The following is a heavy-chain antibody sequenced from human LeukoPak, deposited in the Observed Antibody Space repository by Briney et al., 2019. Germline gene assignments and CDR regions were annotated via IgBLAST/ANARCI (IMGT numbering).Heavy chain of an antibody. J-gene: IGHJ4*02. CDR1: GFTFDDYA. CDR3: AKAINSGYYSSDY. Sequence: GGSLRLSCAASGFTFDDYAMHWVRQAPGKGLEWVSGISWNSGSIGYADSVKGRFTISRDNAKNSLYLQMNSLRAEDTAVYYCAKAINSGYYSSDYWGQGTLVTVSS. D-gene: IGHD3-22*01. CDR2: ISWNSGSI. V-gene: IGHV3-9*01.